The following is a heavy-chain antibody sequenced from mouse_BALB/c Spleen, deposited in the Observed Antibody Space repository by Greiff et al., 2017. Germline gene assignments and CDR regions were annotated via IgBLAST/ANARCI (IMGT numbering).Heavy chain of an antibody. D-gene: IGHD4-1*01. Sequence: EVQGVESGGGLVQPGGSLRLSCATSGFTFSDFYMEWVRQPPGKRLEWIAASRNKANDYTTEYSASVKGRFIVSRDTSQSILYLQMNALRAEDTAIYYCARGVTGTGFDYWGQGTTLTVSS. CDR3: ARGVTGTGFDY. J-gene: IGHJ2*01. CDR2: SRNKANDYTT. V-gene: IGHV7-1*02. CDR1: GFTFSDFY.